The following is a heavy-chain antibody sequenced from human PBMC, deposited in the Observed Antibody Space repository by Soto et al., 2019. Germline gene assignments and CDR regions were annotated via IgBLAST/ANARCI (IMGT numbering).Heavy chain of an antibody. CDR2: IYYSGST. CDR3: ARDSLRYGDYRDS. J-gene: IGHJ4*02. CDR1: GGSISSGGYY. V-gene: IGHV4-31*03. Sequence: SETLSLTCTVSGGSISSGGYYWSWIRQHPGKGLEWIGYIYYSGSTYYNPSLKSRVTISVDTSKNQFSLKLSSVTAADTAVYYCARDSLRYGDYRDSWGQGTLVTVSS. D-gene: IGHD4-17*01.